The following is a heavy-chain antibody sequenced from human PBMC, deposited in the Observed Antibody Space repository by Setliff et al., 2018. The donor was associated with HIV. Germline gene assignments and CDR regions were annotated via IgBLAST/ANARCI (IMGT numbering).Heavy chain of an antibody. J-gene: IGHJ1*01. V-gene: IGHV4-4*02. Sequence: SETLSLTCAVSGGSISSSNWWSWVRQTPGKGLEWIGEIYHSGSTNYNPSLKSRVTISVDKSKKQFSLKLSSVTVADTAMYYCARADYDTRGVAEYFHRWGQGTQVTAPQ. CDR3: ARADYDTRGVAEYFHR. D-gene: IGHD3-22*01. CDR1: GGSISSSNW. CDR2: IYHSGST.